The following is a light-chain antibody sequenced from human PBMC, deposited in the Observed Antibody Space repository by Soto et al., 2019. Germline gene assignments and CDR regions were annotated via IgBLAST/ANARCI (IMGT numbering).Light chain of an antibody. CDR3: QQSYSTLFA. V-gene: IGKV1-39*01. CDR1: QSISSY. CDR2: AAS. Sequence: DIHMTQSPSSLSASVGDRVTIICRASQSISSYLNWYQQKLGKAPKLLIYAASSLQSGVPSRFSGSGSGTDFTLTISSLQTEDFATYYCQQSYSTLFAFGQGTRLEIK. J-gene: IGKJ5*01.